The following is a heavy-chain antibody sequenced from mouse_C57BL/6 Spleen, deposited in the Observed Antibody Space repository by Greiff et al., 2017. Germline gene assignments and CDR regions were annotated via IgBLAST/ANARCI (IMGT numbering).Heavy chain of an antibody. J-gene: IGHJ2*01. CDR3: ASSTMLGDYFDY. Sequence: QVQLQQSGAELVRPGTSVKVSCKASGYAFTNYLIEWVKQRPGQGLEWIGVINPGSGGTNYNEKFKGKATLTADNSSSTAYMQLSSLTSEDSAVYFCASSTMLGDYFDYWGQGTTLTVSS. CDR1: GYAFTNYL. V-gene: IGHV1-54*01. CDR2: INPGSGGT. D-gene: IGHD3-1*01.